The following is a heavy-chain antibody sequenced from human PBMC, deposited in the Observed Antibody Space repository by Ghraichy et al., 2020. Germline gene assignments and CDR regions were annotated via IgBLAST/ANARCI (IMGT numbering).Heavy chain of an antibody. CDR1: GYTFTSYD. Sequence: ASVKVSCKASGYTFTSYDINWVRQATGQGLEWMGWMNPNSGNTGYAQKFQGRVTMTRNTSISTAYMELSSLRSEDTAVYYCARAITYYYDSSGRPHFDYWGQGTLVTVSS. CDR2: MNPNSGNT. J-gene: IGHJ4*02. CDR3: ARAITYYYDSSGRPHFDY. D-gene: IGHD3-22*01. V-gene: IGHV1-8*01.